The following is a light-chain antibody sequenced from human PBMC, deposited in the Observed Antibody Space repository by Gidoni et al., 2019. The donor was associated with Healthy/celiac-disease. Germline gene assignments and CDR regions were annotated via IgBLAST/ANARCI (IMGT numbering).Light chain of an antibody. CDR1: KLGDKY. CDR2: QDS. CDR3: QAWESSTVV. J-gene: IGLJ2*01. V-gene: IGLV3-1*01. Sequence: SSELTQPPSVSVSPGQTASITCSGDKLGDKYACWYQQKPGQSPVLVIYQDSKRPSGIPERFSGSNSGNTDTLTIRGTQAMDEAEYYWQAWESSTVVFGGGTKLTVL.